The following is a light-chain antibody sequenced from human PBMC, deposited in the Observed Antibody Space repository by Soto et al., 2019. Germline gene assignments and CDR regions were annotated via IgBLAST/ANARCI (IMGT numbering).Light chain of an antibody. CDR3: LHYNHVPVT. Sequence: DIVMTQSPDSLAVSLGERATTNCKSSQSVLSSYNNKNNIAWYQQKPAQSPKLLIYWTSTRESGVSDRFSGSGSRTDFTLTISSLQAEDVAVYYCLHYNHVPVTFGGGTKVEIK. CDR2: WTS. J-gene: IGKJ4*01. CDR1: QSVLSSYNNKNN. V-gene: IGKV4-1*01.